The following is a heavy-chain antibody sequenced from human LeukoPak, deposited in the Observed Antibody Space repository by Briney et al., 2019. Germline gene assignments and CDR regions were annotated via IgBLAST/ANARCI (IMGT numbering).Heavy chain of an antibody. CDR1: GGTFSSYA. V-gene: IGHV1-69*13. J-gene: IGHJ2*01. Sequence: SVKVSCKASGGTFSSYAISWVRQAPGQGLEWMGGIIPIFGAANYAQKFQGRVTITADESTSTAYMELSSLRSEDTAVYYCARDDGGNSVEWYFDLWGRGTLVTVSS. CDR3: ARDDGGNSVEWYFDL. CDR2: IIPIFGAA. D-gene: IGHD4-23*01.